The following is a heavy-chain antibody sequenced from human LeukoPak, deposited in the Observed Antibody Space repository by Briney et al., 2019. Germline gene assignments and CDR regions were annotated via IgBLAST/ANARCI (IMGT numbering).Heavy chain of an antibody. CDR3: ARRDGSDFDY. J-gene: IGHJ4*02. Sequence: GESLKISCRASGYSFLNYWIAWVRQMPGKGLEWMSIIYPGDSVIIYSPSFQGLVTISADKSISTAYLQWASVKASDTAIYYCARRDGSDFDYWGQGTLVTVSS. D-gene: IGHD1-26*01. V-gene: IGHV5-51*01. CDR1: GYSFLNYW. CDR2: IYPGDSVI.